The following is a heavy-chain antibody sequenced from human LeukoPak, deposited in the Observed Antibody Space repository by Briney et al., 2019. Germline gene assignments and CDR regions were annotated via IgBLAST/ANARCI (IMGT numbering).Heavy chain of an antibody. CDR1: GFTFSSYG. Sequence: PGRSLRLSCAASGFTFSSYGMHWVRQAPGKGLEWVAVIWYDGSNKYYADSVKGRFTISRDNSKNTLYLQMNSLRAEDTAVYYCAGDGTAAGDYYFDYWGQGTLVTVSS. D-gene: IGHD6-13*01. CDR2: IWYDGSNK. V-gene: IGHV3-33*01. CDR3: AGDGTAAGDYYFDY. J-gene: IGHJ4*02.